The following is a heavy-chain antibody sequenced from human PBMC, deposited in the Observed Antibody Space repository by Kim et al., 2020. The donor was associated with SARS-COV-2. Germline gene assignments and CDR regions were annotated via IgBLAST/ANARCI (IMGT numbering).Heavy chain of an antibody. CDR2: INHSGST. CDR1: GGSFSGYY. CDR3: ARVCSERYYDFWSGYPRNTYHDY. D-gene: IGHD3-3*01. Sequence: SETLSLTCAVYGGSFSGYYWSWIRQPPGKGLEWIGEINHSGSTNYNPSLKSRVTISVDTSKNQFSLKLSSVTAADTAVYYCARVCSERYYDFWSGYPRNTYHDYWGQGTLVTVSS. J-gene: IGHJ4*02. V-gene: IGHV4-34*01.